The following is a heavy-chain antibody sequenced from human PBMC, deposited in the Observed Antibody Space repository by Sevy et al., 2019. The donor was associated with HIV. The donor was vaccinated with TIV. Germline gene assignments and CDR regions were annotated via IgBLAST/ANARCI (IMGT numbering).Heavy chain of an antibody. CDR2: INERGNT. CDR1: GGSFSGHY. D-gene: IGHD4-17*01. J-gene: IGHJ5*02. CDR3: ARGTPTVTTVTTNCFDP. V-gene: IGHV4-34*01. Sequence: SETLSLTCAVYGGSFSGHYWSWIRRPPGKGLEWIGEINERGNTNHNPSLKSRVTISVDTSKNQLSLKVRSVTAADTAVYYCARGTPTVTTVTTNCFDPWGQGSLVTVSS.